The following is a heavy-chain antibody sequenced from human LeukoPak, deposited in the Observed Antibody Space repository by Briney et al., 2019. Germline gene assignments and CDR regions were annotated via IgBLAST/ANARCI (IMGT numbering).Heavy chain of an antibody. D-gene: IGHD3-10*01. J-gene: IGHJ4*02. V-gene: IGHV1-2*02. CDR1: GYTFTGYY. CDR2: INPNSGGT. Sequence: ASVTVSFKASGYTFTGYYMHWVRQAPGQGGEWMGWINPNSGGTNYAQKFQGRVTMTRDTSISTAYMELSRLRSDDTAVYYCARARGGSGSYYTPYYFDYWGQGTLVTVSS. CDR3: ARARGGSGSYYTPYYFDY.